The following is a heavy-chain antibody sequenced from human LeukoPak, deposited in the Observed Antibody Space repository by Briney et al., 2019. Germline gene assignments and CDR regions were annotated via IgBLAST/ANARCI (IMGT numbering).Heavy chain of an antibody. CDR1: GGSISSYY. CDR2: IYTSGST. Sequence: NSSKTLSLTCTVSGGSISSYYWSWIRQPAGKGLEWIGRIYTSGSTNYNPSLKSRVTMSVDTSKNQFSLKLSSVTAADTAVYYCAREPQYYYDSSGYYAVAFDIWGQGTMVTVSS. J-gene: IGHJ3*02. D-gene: IGHD3-22*01. V-gene: IGHV4-4*07. CDR3: AREPQYYYDSSGYYAVAFDI.